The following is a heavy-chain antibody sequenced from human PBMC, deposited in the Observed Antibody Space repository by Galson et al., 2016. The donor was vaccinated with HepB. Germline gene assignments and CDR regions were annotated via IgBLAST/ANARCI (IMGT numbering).Heavy chain of an antibody. J-gene: IGHJ5*02. Sequence: SLRLSCAASGFTVSNNYMRWVRQAPGKGLEWVSLIYNGGSTYYADSVKGRFTISRDSSKNTLYLQMNSLRAEDTAVYYGARIRHCSGGSCYGAWRQGTLVTVSS. CDR2: IYNGGST. CDR3: ARIRHCSGGSCYGA. CDR1: GFTVSNNY. D-gene: IGHD2-15*01. V-gene: IGHV3-66*01.